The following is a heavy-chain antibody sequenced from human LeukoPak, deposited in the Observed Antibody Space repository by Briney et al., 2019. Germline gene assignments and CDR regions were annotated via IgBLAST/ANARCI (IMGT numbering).Heavy chain of an antibody. CDR3: ARRLRRAGGDWYFDL. CDR2: ISYSGTT. Sequence: SETLSLTCTVSGGPISTYYWSWIPQPPGKGLEGIGNISYSGTTNHNTFLKRPVGLLVDTSKSLFSLKLSSVTAADTAVYYCARRLRRAGGDWYFDLWGRGTLVTVPS. CDR1: GGPISTYY. D-gene: IGHD4-17*01. V-gene: IGHV4-59*01. J-gene: IGHJ2*01.